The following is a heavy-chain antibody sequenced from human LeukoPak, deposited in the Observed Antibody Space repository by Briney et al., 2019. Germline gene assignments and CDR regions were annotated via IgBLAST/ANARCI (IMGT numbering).Heavy chain of an antibody. D-gene: IGHD6-6*01. CDR3: ARHFGTYSSSDY. V-gene: IGHV5-51*01. CDR1: GYTFGNYW. CDR2: IYPDDSDT. Sequence: KHGESLKISCKASGYTFGNYWIAWVRQMPGKGLEWIAIIYPDDSDTRYSPSFQGHVTISADKSIGTAYLQWSSLKASDTAMYYCARHFGTYSSSDYWGQGTLVTVSS. J-gene: IGHJ4*02.